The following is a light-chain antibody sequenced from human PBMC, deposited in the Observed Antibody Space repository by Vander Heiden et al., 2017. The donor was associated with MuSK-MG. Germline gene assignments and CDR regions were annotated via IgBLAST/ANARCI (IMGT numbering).Light chain of an antibody. CDR1: PSISTN. CDR2: DAS. J-gene: IGKJ3*01. Sequence: DVQVTQSPSSLSASIGDTVTITCRASPSISTNLNWYQQTPGTAPKLLIYDASSLQYGVPSRFNGGGSGTDFTLTISRLQPEDFATYYCLPADNNLLTFGHGTNVEFK. V-gene: IGKV1-39*01. CDR3: LPADNNLLT.